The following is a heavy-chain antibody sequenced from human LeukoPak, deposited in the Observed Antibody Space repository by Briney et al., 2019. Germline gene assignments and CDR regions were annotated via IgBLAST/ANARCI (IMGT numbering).Heavy chain of an antibody. Sequence: PETLSLTCTVSGGSISSSYSYWGWIRQPPGKGLEWIGNIYYSGSTYYNPSLKSRVTISVDKSKNQFSLKLSSVTAADTAVYYCARVLRYFDWFRSRHTYYYFDYWGQGTLVTVSS. CDR2: IYYSGST. CDR1: GGSISSSYSY. CDR3: ARVLRYFDWFRSRHTYYYFDY. D-gene: IGHD3-9*01. J-gene: IGHJ4*02. V-gene: IGHV4-39*07.